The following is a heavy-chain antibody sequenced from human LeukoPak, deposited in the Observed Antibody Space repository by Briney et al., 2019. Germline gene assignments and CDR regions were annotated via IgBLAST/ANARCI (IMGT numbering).Heavy chain of an antibody. CDR1: GYTFTGYY. Sequence: ASVKVSCKASGYTFTGYYIHGVRQAAGQGLEWMGWMNPNSGGTKYALKFQGRVTMTRDTSISTAYMEPSRLRSDDTDMYYCATISVAGDNDYWGQGTLVTVSS. V-gene: IGHV1-2*02. CDR3: ATISVAGDNDY. CDR2: MNPNSGGT. J-gene: IGHJ4*02. D-gene: IGHD6-19*01.